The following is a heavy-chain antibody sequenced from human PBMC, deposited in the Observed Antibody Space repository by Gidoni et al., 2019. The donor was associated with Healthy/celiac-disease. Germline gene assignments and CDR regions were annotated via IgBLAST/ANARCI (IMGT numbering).Heavy chain of an antibody. Sequence: QVQLVESGGGVVQPGRSLRLSCAASGFTFSSYAMHWVRQAPGKGLEGRAGISYDGSNKYYADSVKGRFTISRDNSKNTLYLQMNSLRAEDTAVYYCARDSVRLVIYYFDYWGQGTLVTVSS. D-gene: IGHD2-21*01. CDR2: ISYDGSNK. CDR1: GFTFSSYA. V-gene: IGHV3-30-3*01. CDR3: ARDSVRLVIYYFDY. J-gene: IGHJ4*02.